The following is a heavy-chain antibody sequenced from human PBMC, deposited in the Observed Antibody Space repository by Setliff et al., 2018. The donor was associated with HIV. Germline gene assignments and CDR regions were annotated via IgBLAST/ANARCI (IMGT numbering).Heavy chain of an antibody. CDR2: ISPDGSVI. D-gene: IGHD1-26*01. Sequence: WIRQPPGKGLEWVSRISPDGSVINYAGSVKGRFTISRDNAKNTLYLQMNGLRAEDTAVYYCVRGIVGASVFNYWGQGTQVTVSS. V-gene: IGHV3-74*01. J-gene: IGHJ4*02. CDR3: VRGIVGASVFNY.